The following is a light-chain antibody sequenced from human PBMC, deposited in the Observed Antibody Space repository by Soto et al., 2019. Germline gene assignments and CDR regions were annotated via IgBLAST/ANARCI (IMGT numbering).Light chain of an antibody. CDR1: SSDVGGYNY. CDR3: SSYTSSSTLV. V-gene: IGLV2-14*03. Sequence: QSALTQPASVSGSPGQSITISCTGTSSDVGGYNYVSWYQQHPGKAPKLIIYDVSNRPSGVSNRFSGSKSGNTASLTISGLQAEDEADSYCSSYTSSSTLVFGGGTKLTVL. J-gene: IGLJ2*01. CDR2: DVS.